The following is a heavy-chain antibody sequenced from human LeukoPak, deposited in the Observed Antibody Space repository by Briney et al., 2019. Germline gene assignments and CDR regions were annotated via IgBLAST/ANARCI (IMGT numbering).Heavy chain of an antibody. CDR3: AKDRVMVRGVIMGGDFDY. Sequence: GGSLRLSCAASGFTFSSYAMSWVRQAPGKGLEWVSAISGSGGCTYYADSVKGRFTISRDNSKNTLYLQMNSLRAEDTAVYYCAKDRVMVRGVIMGGDFDYWGQGTLVTVSS. CDR2: ISGSGGCT. D-gene: IGHD3-10*01. J-gene: IGHJ4*02. CDR1: GFTFSSYA. V-gene: IGHV3-23*01.